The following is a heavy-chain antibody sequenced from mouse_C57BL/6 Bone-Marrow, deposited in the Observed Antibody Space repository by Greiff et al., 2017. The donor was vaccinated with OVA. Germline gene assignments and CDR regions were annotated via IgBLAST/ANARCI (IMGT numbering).Heavy chain of an antibody. Sequence: VQLQQSGAELVRPGASVKLSCTASGFNIKDDYMHWVKQRPEQGLEWIGWIDPENGDTEYASKLQGKATITADTSSNTAYLQLSSLTSEDSAVYYCTLHYYGSSWVFDYWGQGTTLTVSS. CDR1: GFNIKDDY. V-gene: IGHV14-4*01. J-gene: IGHJ2*01. CDR2: IDPENGDT. CDR3: TLHYYGSSWVFDY. D-gene: IGHD1-1*01.